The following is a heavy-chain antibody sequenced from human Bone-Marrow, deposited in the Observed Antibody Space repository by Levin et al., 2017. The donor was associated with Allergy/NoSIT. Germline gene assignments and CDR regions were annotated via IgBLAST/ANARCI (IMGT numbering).Heavy chain of an antibody. Sequence: GGSLRLSCAASEFTFRNYAMSWVRQTSGKGLEWLAAISGSGVSTYYADSVKGRFTISRDNSQNTLFLQMNSLGAEDAAIYYCTKARASIAARASEYWGRGTLVSVSS. V-gene: IGHV3-23*01. J-gene: IGHJ4*02. CDR3: TKARASIAARASEY. CDR1: EFTFRNYA. D-gene: IGHD6-6*01. CDR2: ISGSGVST.